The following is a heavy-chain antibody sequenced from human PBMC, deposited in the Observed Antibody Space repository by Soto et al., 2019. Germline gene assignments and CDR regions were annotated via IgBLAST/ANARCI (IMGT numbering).Heavy chain of an antibody. CDR1: GFTFSSYG. D-gene: IGHD4-17*01. Sequence: GGSLRLSCAASGFTFSSYGMHWVRQAPGKGLEWVAVIWYDGSNKYYADSVKGRFTISRDNSKNTLYLQMNSLRAEDTAVYYCARGIMTTVTKDLPFFDYWGQGTLVTVSS. CDR2: IWYDGSNK. V-gene: IGHV3-33*01. J-gene: IGHJ4*02. CDR3: ARGIMTTVTKDLPFFDY.